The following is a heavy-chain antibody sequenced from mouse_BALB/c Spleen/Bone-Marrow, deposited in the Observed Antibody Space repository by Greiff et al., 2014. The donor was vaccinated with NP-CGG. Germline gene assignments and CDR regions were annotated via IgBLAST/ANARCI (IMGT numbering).Heavy chain of an antibody. CDR3: ARCYYGNYFDY. V-gene: IGHV1S81*02. CDR1: GYTFTSYW. CDR2: ISPSNGRT. Sequence: VQLQQSGAELVKPGASVKLSCKASGYTFTSYWMHWVKQRPGQGLEWIGEISPSNGRTNYNEKFKSKATLTVDKSSSTAYMQFSSLTSEDSAVYYCARCYYGNYFDYWGQGTTLTVSS. D-gene: IGHD2-1*01. J-gene: IGHJ2*01.